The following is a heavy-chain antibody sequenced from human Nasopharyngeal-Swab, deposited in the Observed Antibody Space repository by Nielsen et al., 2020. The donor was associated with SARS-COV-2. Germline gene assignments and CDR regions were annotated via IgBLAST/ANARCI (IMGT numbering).Heavy chain of an antibody. D-gene: IGHD3-16*01. CDR2: ISYDGANK. Sequence: WIRQPPGKGLEWVGLISYDGANKHYADSVKGRISISRNNSNNTLYLEMNTLRPKDTAIYYCARVSSKRFTFDYWGQGALVTVSS. V-gene: IGHV3-30-3*01. J-gene: IGHJ4*02. CDR3: ARVSSKRFTFDY.